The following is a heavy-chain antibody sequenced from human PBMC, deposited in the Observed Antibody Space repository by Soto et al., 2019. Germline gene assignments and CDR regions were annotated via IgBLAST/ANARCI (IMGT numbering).Heavy chain of an antibody. CDR1: GYMFTSYA. D-gene: IGHD1-1*01. J-gene: IGHJ3*02. CDR2: INAGYGNT. CDR3: ARDRWNDPDAFDI. V-gene: IGHV1-3*01. Sequence: QAQLVQSGAEVKKPGASVKVSCKASGYMFTSYAMHWVRQALGRRLEWMGWINAGYGNTKFSQNFQGRVTINRDTSASTVYMEVSSLRSEDTAVYYCARDRWNDPDAFDIWGQGTMVTVSS.